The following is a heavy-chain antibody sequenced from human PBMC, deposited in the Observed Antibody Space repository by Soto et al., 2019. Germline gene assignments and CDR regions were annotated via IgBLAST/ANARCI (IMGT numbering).Heavy chain of an antibody. CDR3: ARGGENYFAGMDV. CDR2: IYYTGST. D-gene: IGHD3-10*01. Sequence: QVQLQESGPGLVKPSETLSLTCTVSGGPFISYYWSWIRQPPGKGLEWIGNIYYTGSTNYNPSPKSRVTISVDTSKNEFSFSLKLISVTAADTAVYYCARGGENYFAGMDVWGQGTTVTVSS. V-gene: IGHV4-59*01. CDR1: GGPFISYY. J-gene: IGHJ6*02.